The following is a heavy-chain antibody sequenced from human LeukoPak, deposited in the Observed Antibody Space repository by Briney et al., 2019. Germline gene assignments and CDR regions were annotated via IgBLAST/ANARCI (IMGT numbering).Heavy chain of an antibody. V-gene: IGHV3-30*18. Sequence: PGRSLRLSCAASGFTFSSYGMHWVRQAPGKGLEWVAVISYDGSNKYYADSVKGRFTISRDDSKNTLYLQMNSLRAEDTAVYYCAKDRLVVVPAAMPKARGLLDYWGQGTLVTVSS. D-gene: IGHD2-2*01. CDR2: ISYDGSNK. CDR1: GFTFSSYG. CDR3: AKDRLVVVPAAMPKARGLLDY. J-gene: IGHJ4*02.